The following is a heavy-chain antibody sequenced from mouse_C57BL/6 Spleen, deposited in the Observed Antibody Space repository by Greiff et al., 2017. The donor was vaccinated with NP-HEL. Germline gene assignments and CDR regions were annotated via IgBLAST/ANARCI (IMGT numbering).Heavy chain of an antibody. J-gene: IGHJ2*01. Sequence: VQRVESGAELVRPGTSVKVSCKASGYAFTNYLIEWVKQRPGQGLEWIGVINPGSGGTNYNEKFKGKATLTADKSSSTAYMQLSSLTSEDSAVYFCASGSLFDYWGQGTTLTVSS. CDR2: INPGSGGT. CDR3: ASGSLFDY. V-gene: IGHV1-54*01. D-gene: IGHD3-2*02. CDR1: GYAFTNYL.